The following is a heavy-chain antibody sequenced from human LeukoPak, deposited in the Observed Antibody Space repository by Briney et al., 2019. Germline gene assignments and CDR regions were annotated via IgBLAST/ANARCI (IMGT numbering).Heavy chain of an antibody. Sequence: GGSLRLSCAASGFTFSTYWMHWVRQAPGKGLVWVSRINSDGSNTRYADSVKGRFTISRDNAKNTLSLQMNSLRAEDTAVYYCARPYYYYYYGMDVWGQGTTVTVSS. V-gene: IGHV3-74*01. J-gene: IGHJ6*02. CDR3: ARPYYYYYYGMDV. CDR2: INSDGSNT. CDR1: GFTFSTYW.